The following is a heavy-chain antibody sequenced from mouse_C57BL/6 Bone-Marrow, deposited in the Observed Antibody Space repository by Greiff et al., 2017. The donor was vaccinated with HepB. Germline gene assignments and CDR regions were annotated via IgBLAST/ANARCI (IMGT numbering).Heavy chain of an antibody. D-gene: IGHD1-1*01. V-gene: IGHV1-59*01. CDR3: ARGTYYYGSRGAWFAY. CDR1: GYTFTSYW. J-gene: IGHJ3*01. CDR2: IDPSDSYT. Sequence: QVQLQQSGAELVRPGTSVKLSCKASGYTFTSYWMHWVKQRPGQGLEWIGVIDPSDSYTNYNQKFKGKATLTVDTSSSTAYMQLSSLTSEDSAVYYCARGTYYYGSRGAWFAYWGQGTLVTVSA.